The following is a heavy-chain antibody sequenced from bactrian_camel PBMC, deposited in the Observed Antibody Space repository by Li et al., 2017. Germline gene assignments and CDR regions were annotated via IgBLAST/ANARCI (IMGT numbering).Heavy chain of an antibody. J-gene: IGHJ4*01. CDR1: GYTSSYVY. V-gene: IGHV3S54*01. D-gene: IGHD3*01. Sequence: HVQLVESGGASVQAGGSLRLSCVASGYTSSYVYMGWFRQAPGKEREGIAVIFTRLSSVPGIRDSVYAGAVVGRFTISRDNAKRMLSLQMNSLKLDDTAMYFCAASKKSGGYCARGLLADEFTYWGQGTQVTVSS. CDR2: IFTRLSSVPGIRDS. CDR3: AASKKSGGYCARGLLADEFTY.